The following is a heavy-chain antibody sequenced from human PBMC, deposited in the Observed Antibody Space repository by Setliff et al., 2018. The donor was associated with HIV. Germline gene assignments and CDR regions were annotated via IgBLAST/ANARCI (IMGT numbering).Heavy chain of an antibody. CDR1: GGSINSTSYY. CDR2: IYHTGST. Sequence: PSETLSLTCTVSGGSINSTSYYWGWIRQPPGNGLEWIGSIYHTGSTYYKPSLKSRVTISVDTSKNQFSLRLSSVTAADTAVYYCARDVPWGDYYYMDVWGKGTTVTVSS. J-gene: IGHJ6*03. V-gene: IGHV4-39*07. D-gene: IGHD3-16*01. CDR3: ARDVPWGDYYYMDV.